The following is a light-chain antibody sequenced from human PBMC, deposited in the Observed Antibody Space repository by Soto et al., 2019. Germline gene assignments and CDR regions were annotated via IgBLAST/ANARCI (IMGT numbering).Light chain of an antibody. CDR1: SSNIGSNT. Sequence: QLVLTQPPSASGTPGQRVTISCSGSSSNIGSNTVNWYQQLPGTAPKLLIYSNNQRPSGVPDRFSGSKSGTSASLAISGLQSEDEADFYCAAWDDSLNVPVYVFGTGTKLTV. CDR3: AAWDDSLNVPVYV. CDR2: SNN. J-gene: IGLJ1*01. V-gene: IGLV1-44*01.